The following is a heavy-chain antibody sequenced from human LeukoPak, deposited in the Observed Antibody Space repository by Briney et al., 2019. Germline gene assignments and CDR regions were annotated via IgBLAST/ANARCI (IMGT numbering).Heavy chain of an antibody. J-gene: IGHJ4*02. CDR1: GFTFSSYS. Sequence: PGGSLRLSCAASGFTFSSYSMNWVRQAPGKGLEWVSSISSSSSYIYYADSVKGRFTISRDNAKNSLYLQMNSLRAEDTAVYYCANRKIIRSGGSRYRVYWGQGTLVTVSS. V-gene: IGHV3-21*04. D-gene: IGHD2-15*01. CDR3: ANRKIIRSGGSRYRVY. CDR2: ISSSSSYI.